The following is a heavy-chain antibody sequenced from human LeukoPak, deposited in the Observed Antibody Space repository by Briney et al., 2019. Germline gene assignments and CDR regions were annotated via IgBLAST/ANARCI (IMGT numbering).Heavy chain of an antibody. D-gene: IGHD1-26*01. Sequence: GGSLRLSCAASGFTFSSYAMSWVRQAPGKGLEWVSAISGSGGSTYYADSVKGRFTITRDNSKNTLYLQMNSLRAEDTAVYYCAKPRGGSGGNDYWGQGTLVTVSS. CDR3: AKPRGGSGGNDY. CDR1: GFTFSSYA. V-gene: IGHV3-23*01. CDR2: ISGSGGST. J-gene: IGHJ4*03.